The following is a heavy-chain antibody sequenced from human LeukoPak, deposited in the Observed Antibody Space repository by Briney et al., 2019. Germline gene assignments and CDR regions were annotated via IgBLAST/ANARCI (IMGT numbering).Heavy chain of an antibody. CDR3: AKGDYDYIEIVYFDS. CDR1: AFTSTNYA. CDR2: LIGSSSST. D-gene: IGHD5-12*01. J-gene: IGHJ4*02. V-gene: IGHV3-23*01. Sequence: GGSLRLSCAASAFTSTNYAMNWVRQAPRKGLEWVSVLIGSSSSTDHADSVKGPVTISRDHSTNTHFLQINSLRAEDTAIYYCAKGDYDYIEIVYFDSWGQGTLVTVSS.